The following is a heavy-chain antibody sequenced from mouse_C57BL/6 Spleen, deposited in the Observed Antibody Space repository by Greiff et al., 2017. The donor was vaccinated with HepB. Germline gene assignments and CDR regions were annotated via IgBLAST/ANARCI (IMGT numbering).Heavy chain of an antibody. D-gene: IGHD1-1*01. CDR1: GYTFTDYY. V-gene: IGHV1-19*01. Sequence: VQLQQSGAELMKPGASVKLSCKATGYTFTDYYMNWVKQSHGKSLEWIGVINPYNGGTSYNQKFKGKATLTVDKSSSTAYMELNSLTSEDSAVYYCARYYGSSTWYFDVWGTGTTVTVSS. J-gene: IGHJ1*03. CDR3: ARYYGSSTWYFDV. CDR2: INPYNGGT.